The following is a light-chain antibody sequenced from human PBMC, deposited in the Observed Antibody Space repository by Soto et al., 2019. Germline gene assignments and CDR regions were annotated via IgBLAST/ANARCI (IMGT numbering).Light chain of an antibody. CDR2: TAG. Sequence: QAVVTQPLSASASPGQRVTISCSGGSSNIGSNTVAWYQHLPGTAPPRLIFTAGQRPSGVPGRFSGSKSGTSASLAISGLQSEDEGDYYCSAWDNRLNGDVFGPGTQLTVL. J-gene: IGLJ1*01. CDR3: SAWDNRLNGDV. V-gene: IGLV1-44*01. CDR1: SSNIGSNT.